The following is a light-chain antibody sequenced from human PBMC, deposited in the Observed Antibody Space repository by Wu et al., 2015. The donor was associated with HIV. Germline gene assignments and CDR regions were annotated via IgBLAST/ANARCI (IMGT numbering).Light chain of an antibody. Sequence: DIQMTQSPSTLSASVGDRVTITCRASQSISSWLAWYQQKRGRAPKLLIYKASSLQNGVSSRFSGSGSGTEFTLTISSLQPDDFATYFCQQYNSYPLTFGGGTKVEIK. V-gene: IGKV1-5*03. J-gene: IGKJ4*01. CDR2: KAS. CDR1: QSISSW. CDR3: QQYNSYPLT.